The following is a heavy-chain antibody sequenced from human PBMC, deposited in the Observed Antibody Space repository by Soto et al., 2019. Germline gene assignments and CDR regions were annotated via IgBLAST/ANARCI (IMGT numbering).Heavy chain of an antibody. Sequence: GTADIGCAVQGDCMSPNCWSLFRHSRGKGLEWIANIYYRGNTNYNPSLESRVTISIDTSMNQFSLKLNSLTAADTAVYYCARYSKKTGAFDYSYGLDVWGQGTTVT. D-gene: IGHD7-27*01. CDR3: ARYSKKTGAFDYSYGLDV. CDR1: GDCMSPNC. CDR2: IYYRGNT. V-gene: IGHV4-59*08. J-gene: IGHJ6*02.